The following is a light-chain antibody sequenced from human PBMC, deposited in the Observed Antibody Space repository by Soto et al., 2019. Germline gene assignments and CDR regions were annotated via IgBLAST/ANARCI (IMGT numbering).Light chain of an antibody. V-gene: IGKV1-33*01. CDR1: QDIKNY. J-gene: IGKJ4*01. CDR2: EAS. CDR3: QQCDDFIT. Sequence: DIQMTQSPSSLSASVGERVTITCQARQDIKNYLNWYQQKPGKAPKLLIYEASNLETGVPSRFSGSGSGRSFTFSIISLQPEDIATYYCQQCDDFITFGGGTRIEIK.